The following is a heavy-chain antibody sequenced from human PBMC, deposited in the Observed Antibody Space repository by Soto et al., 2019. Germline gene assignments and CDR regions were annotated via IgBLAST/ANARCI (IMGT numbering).Heavy chain of an antibody. Sequence: QVQLQESGPGLVKPSQTLSLSCNVYGVSVSSGDYYWSWIRQHAGGGLEWIGYIDRSGSTYYKPSLRGRVIMSVDTSTIQISLGLLSVTAADTAMYYCARDSGGNSENYYALDVWGHGTTVSVSS. V-gene: IGHV4-31*03. CDR2: IDRSGST. J-gene: IGHJ6*02. CDR3: ARDSGGNSENYYALDV. D-gene: IGHD1-1*01. CDR1: GVSVSSGDYY.